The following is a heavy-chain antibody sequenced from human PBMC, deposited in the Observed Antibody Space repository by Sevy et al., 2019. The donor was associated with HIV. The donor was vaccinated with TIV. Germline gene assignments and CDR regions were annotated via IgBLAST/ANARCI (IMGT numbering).Heavy chain of an antibody. CDR2: ISAYNGNT. V-gene: IGHV1-18*01. D-gene: IGHD6-13*01. J-gene: IGHJ4*02. CDR1: GYTFTSYG. Sequence: ASVKVSCKASGYTFTSYGISWVRQAPGQGLEWMGWISAYNGNTNYAQKLQGRVTMTTDTSTSTAYMERRSLRSDDTAVYYCARGKGSSSWFSASPTYFDYWGQGTLVTVSS. CDR3: ARGKGSSSWFSASPTYFDY.